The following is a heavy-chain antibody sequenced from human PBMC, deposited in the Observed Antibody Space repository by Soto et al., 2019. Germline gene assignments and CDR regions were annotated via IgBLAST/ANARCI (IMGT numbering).Heavy chain of an antibody. CDR3: AKHRGFVAGPVDS. Sequence: EVQLLESGGGLAQPGGSLRLSCAVSGITFTNYAMGWVRQAPGKGLEWVSGISGNVGSTTHYADSVKGRFTISRDNSKNSLLRQMNSRRAEDTAVYYCAKHRGFVAGPVDSWGQGTLVIVSS. CDR1: GITFTNYA. J-gene: IGHJ4*02. CDR2: ISGNVGSTT. D-gene: IGHD6-19*01. V-gene: IGHV3-23*01.